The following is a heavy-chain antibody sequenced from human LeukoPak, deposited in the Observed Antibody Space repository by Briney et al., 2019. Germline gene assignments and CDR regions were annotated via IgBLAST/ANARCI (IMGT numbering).Heavy chain of an antibody. CDR1: GYTFTNYD. D-gene: IGHD3-22*01. CDR3: ARGVWESSGPYYFDY. V-gene: IGHV1-8*03. Sequence: ASVKVSCKASGYTFTNYDINWVRQATGQGLEWMGWMNPNSGNTGYAQKFQGRVTIIRDTSIRTAYMELSSLTSEDSAVYYCARGVWESSGPYYFDYWGQGTLVTVSS. J-gene: IGHJ4*02. CDR2: MNPNSGNT.